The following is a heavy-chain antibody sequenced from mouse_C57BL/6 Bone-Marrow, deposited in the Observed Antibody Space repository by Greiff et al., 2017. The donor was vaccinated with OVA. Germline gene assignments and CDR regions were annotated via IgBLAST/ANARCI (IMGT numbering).Heavy chain of an antibody. CDR2: IYPRSGNT. V-gene: IGHV1-81*01. CDR1: GYTFTSYG. J-gene: IGHJ4*01. CDR3: ARNPLYLYAMDD. Sequence: QVQLQQSGAELARPGASVKLSCKASGYTFTSYGISWVKQRPGQGLEWIGEIYPRSGNTYYNEKFKGKATLTADKSSSTAYMELRSLTSEDSAVYFCARNPLYLYAMDDWGQGTSVTVAS. D-gene: IGHD5-5*01.